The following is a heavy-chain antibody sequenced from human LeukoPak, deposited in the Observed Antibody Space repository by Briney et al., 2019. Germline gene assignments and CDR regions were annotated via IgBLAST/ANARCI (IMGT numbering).Heavy chain of an antibody. V-gene: IGHV4-30-4*01. J-gene: IGHJ6*04. CDR2: IYYSGST. CDR1: GRSISSGDYY. Sequence: SQTLSLTCTVSGRSISSGDYYWSWIRQPPGTGLEWIGYIYYSGSTYYNPSLKSRVTISVDTSKNQFSLKLSSVTAADTAVYYCARMGIAAAADYYGMDVWGKGTTVTVSS. CDR3: ARMGIAAAADYYGMDV. D-gene: IGHD6-13*01.